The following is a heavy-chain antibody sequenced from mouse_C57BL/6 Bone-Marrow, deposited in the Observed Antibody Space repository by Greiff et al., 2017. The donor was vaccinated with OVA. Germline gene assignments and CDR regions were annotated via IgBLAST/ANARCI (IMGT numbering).Heavy chain of an antibody. J-gene: IGHJ2*01. D-gene: IGHD3-3*01. V-gene: IGHV10-3*01. CDR1: GFTFNTYA. CDR3: VREGQRLTVLDY. CDR2: IRSKSSNYAT. Sequence: EADGGLVQPKGSLKLSCAASGFTFNTYAMHWVRQAPGKGLEWVARIRSKSSNYATYYADSVKDRFTISRDDSQSMLYLQMNNLKTEDTAMYYCVREGQRLTVLDYWGQGTTLTVSS.